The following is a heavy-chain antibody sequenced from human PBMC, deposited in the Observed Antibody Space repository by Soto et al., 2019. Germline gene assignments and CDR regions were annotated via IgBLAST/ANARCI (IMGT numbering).Heavy chain of an antibody. Sequence: TSETLSLTCAVYGGSFSGYYWSWIRQPPGKGLEWIGEINHSGSTNYNPSLKSRVTISVDTSKNQFSLKLSSVTAADTAVYYCARVGRYDFWSGYLPHWFDPWGQGTLVTVSS. CDR3: ARVGRYDFWSGYLPHWFDP. D-gene: IGHD3-3*01. CDR1: GGSFSGYY. V-gene: IGHV4-34*01. CDR2: INHSGST. J-gene: IGHJ5*02.